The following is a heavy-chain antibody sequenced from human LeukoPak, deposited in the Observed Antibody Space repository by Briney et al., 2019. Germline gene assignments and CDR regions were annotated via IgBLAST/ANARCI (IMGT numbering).Heavy chain of an antibody. CDR2: IKPGGSEK. J-gene: IGHJ4*02. CDR1: GFTFSTYW. Sequence: GGSLRLSCAASGFTFSTYWMTWVRQAPGKGLEWVAIIKPGGSEKYYVDSVKGRFTMSRDNAENSLFLQMNGLRPEDTAVFYCARGQYTDGLSYWGQGTLVTVSS. D-gene: IGHD5-24*01. V-gene: IGHV3-7*03. CDR3: ARGQYTDGLSY.